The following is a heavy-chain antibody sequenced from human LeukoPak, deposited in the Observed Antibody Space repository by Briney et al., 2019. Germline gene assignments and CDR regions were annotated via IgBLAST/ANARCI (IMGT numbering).Heavy chain of an antibody. CDR3: ARERYYSSGSYSNRIDY. J-gene: IGHJ4*02. CDR2: ISAYNGNT. Sequence: PQASVKVSCKASGYTFTSYGISWVRQAPGQGLEWMGWISAYNGNTNYAQKLQGRVTMTRDTSISTAYMELSRLRSDDTAVYYCARERYYSSGSYSNRIDYWGQGTLVTVSS. V-gene: IGHV1-18*01. D-gene: IGHD3-10*01. CDR1: GYTFTSYG.